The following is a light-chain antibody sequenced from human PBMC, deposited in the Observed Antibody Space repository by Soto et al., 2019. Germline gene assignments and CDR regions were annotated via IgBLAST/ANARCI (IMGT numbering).Light chain of an antibody. Sequence: DIVMTQSPDSLAVSLGETATINCKSSETVFYSSNNKNYLAWFQQKPRQPPRLLVYWASTRESGVPDRFSGSGYGTDFTLTISSLQADDVAVYYCQQYYSSPQTFGQGTKVEIK. CDR1: ETVFYSSNNKNY. CDR2: WAS. CDR3: QQYYSSPQT. J-gene: IGKJ1*01. V-gene: IGKV4-1*01.